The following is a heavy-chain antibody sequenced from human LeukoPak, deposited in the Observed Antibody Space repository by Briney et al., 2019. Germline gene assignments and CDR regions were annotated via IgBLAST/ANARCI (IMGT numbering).Heavy chain of an antibody. J-gene: IGHJ4*02. Sequence: GGSLRLSCSASGFTFSTYAMSWVRQAPGKGLEWVSAISGSGGTTNYADSVKGRFTISGDNSKNTLYLQMNSLRADDTAVYYCAKALTVVVVSSAPTNSPFDYWAREPWSPSPQ. D-gene: IGHD2-15*01. CDR3: AKALTVVVVSSAPTNSPFDY. V-gene: IGHV3-23*01. CDR1: GFTFSTYA. CDR2: ISGSGGTT.